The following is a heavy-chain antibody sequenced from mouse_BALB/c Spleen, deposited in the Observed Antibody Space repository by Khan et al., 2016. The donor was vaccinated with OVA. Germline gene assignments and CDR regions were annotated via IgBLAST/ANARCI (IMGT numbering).Heavy chain of an antibody. V-gene: IGHV2-9*02. CDR2: IWAGGST. CDR1: GFSLPSYG. Sequence: VQLVESGPGLVAPSQSLSITCTVSGFSLPSYGVHWVRQPPGKGLEWLGVIWAGGSTNYNSALMSRLSISKDNSKSQVFLKMNSLQTDDTAMYFCARNREPDYFDYWGQGTTLTVSS. CDR3: ARNREPDYFDY. J-gene: IGHJ2*01.